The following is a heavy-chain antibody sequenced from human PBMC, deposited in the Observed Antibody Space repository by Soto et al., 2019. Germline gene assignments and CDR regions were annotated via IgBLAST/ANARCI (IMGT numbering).Heavy chain of an antibody. J-gene: IGHJ3*02. Sequence: GESLKISCKGSGFSFSSYWIAWVRQMPGKGLECMGIIYPRDSDTRYNPSFQGQVTISVDESISTAYLQWRSLETSDTAMYYCARTGVSTAFEIWGQGTMVTV. CDR1: GFSFSSYW. V-gene: IGHV5-51*01. CDR3: ARTGVSTAFEI. CDR2: IYPRDSDT. D-gene: IGHD3-3*01.